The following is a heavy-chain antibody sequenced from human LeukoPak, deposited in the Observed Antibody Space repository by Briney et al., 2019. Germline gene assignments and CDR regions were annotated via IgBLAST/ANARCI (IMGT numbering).Heavy chain of an antibody. D-gene: IGHD5-24*01. Sequence: SETLSLTCTVSGGSISSYYWSWIRQPPGKGLEWIGYIYYSGSTNYNPSLKSRVTISVDTSKNQFSLKLSSVTAADTAVYYCAGAYRDGYNFLFDAFDIWGQGTMVTVSS. CDR2: IYYSGST. V-gene: IGHV4-59*08. J-gene: IGHJ3*02. CDR1: GGSISSYY. CDR3: AGAYRDGYNFLFDAFDI.